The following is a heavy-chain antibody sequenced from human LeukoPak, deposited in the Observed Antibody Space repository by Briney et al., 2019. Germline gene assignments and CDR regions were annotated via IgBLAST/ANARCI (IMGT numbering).Heavy chain of an antibody. V-gene: IGHV3-11*01. Sequence: GGSLRLSCAASGFTLSDYYMGWIRQAPGKGLEWVSYSSSSGSTIYYADSVKGRFAISRDNAKNSLYLQMNSLRAEDTAVYYCARRRDFIDYWGQGTLVTVSS. CDR1: GFTLSDYY. J-gene: IGHJ4*02. CDR3: ARRRDFIDY. D-gene: IGHD3/OR15-3a*01. CDR2: SSSSGSTI.